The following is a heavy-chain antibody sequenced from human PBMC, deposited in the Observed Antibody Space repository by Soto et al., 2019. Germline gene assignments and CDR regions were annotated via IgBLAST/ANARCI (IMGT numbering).Heavy chain of an antibody. CDR2: INPNSGNT. D-gene: IGHD3-3*01. Sequence: GXSVKVSCNASGYTFTSYDIHWVRQATGQGLEWMGWINPNSGNTGYAQKFQGRVTMTRNTSISTAYMELSSLRSEDTDVYYCARRRGTYYDFWSASIGRYGMDVWGQGTTVTVSS. J-gene: IGHJ6*02. V-gene: IGHV1-8*01. CDR1: GYTFTSYD. CDR3: ARRRGTYYDFWSASIGRYGMDV.